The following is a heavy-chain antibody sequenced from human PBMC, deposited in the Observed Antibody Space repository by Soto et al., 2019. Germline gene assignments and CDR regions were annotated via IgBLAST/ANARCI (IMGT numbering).Heavy chain of an antibody. CDR1: GFTFSSYS. Sequence: SCAASGFTFSSYSMNWVRQAPGKGLEWVSYISSSSSTIYYADSVKGRFTISRDNAKNSLYLQMNSLRDEDTAVYYCASRGYYDSSGYKYFQHWGQGTLVTVSS. D-gene: IGHD3-22*01. CDR2: ISSSSSTI. V-gene: IGHV3-48*02. CDR3: ASRGYYDSSGYKYFQH. J-gene: IGHJ1*01.